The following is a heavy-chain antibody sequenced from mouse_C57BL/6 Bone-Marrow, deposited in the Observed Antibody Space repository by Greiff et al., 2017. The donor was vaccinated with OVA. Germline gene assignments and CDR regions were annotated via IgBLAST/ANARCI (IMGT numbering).Heavy chain of an antibody. J-gene: IGHJ2*01. CDR1: GFSLTSYG. Sequence: VKLMESGPGLVAPSQSLSITCTVSGFSLTSYGVHWVRQPPGKGLEWLVVIWSDGSTTYNSALKSRLSISKDNSKSQVFLKMNSLQTDDTAMYYCARLTTVVATGFDYWGQGTTLTVSS. V-gene: IGHV2-6*03. D-gene: IGHD1-1*01. CDR2: IWSDGST. CDR3: ARLTTVVATGFDY.